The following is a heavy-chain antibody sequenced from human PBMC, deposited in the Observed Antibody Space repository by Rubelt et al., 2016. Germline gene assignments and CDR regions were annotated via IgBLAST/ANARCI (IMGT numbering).Heavy chain of an antibody. CDR3: TRGSAY. CDR2: IDNDDRT. J-gene: IGHJ4*02. Sequence: EVQLVESGGGLIQPGGSLRLSCAASGFSVSRIHMTWVRRAPGKGLGCVSVIDNDDRTFYADSVKGRFTISRDNSKNTLYRQMNSLRAEDTAVYYCTRGSAYWGQGTLVTISP. V-gene: IGHV3-53*01. CDR1: GFSVSRIH.